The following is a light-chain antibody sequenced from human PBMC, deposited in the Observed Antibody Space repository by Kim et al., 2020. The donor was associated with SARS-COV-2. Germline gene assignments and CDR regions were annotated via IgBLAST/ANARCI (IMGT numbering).Light chain of an antibody. J-gene: IGLJ1*01. V-gene: IGLV3-21*04. CDR3: QVWDGSSEQYV. CDR1: NIGTES. Sequence: APGKTARLSCGGNNIGTESVHWYQLKPGQAPVLVIYYDNNRPSGIPERFSGSNSGATATLTINRVEAGDEADYFCQVWDGSSEQYVFGTGTKVTVL. CDR2: YDN.